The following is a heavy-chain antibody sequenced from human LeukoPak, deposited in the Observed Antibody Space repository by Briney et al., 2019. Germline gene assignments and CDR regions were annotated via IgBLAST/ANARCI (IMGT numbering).Heavy chain of an antibody. CDR2: FDPEDGET. CDR3: ATALSGYDLRWRSRTSPHTYYFDY. Sequence: ASVKVSCKVSGYTLTELSMHWVRQAPGKGLEWMGGFDPEDGETIYAQKFQGRVTMTEDTSTDTAYMELSSLRSEDTAVYYCATALSGYDLRWRSRTSPHTYYFDYWGQGTLVTASS. D-gene: IGHD5-12*01. V-gene: IGHV1-24*01. CDR1: GYTLTELS. J-gene: IGHJ4*02.